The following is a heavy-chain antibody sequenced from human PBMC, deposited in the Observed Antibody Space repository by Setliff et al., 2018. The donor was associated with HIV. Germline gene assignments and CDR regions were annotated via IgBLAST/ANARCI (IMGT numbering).Heavy chain of an antibody. CDR3: ARGTLGDTSGWFFDF. Sequence: ASVKVSCKASGYTFSSYYMHWVRQAPGQGLEWMGIINPSGGTTTYAQKFQGRVTMTRDTSTSTVYVELSSLRSEDTAVYYCARGTLGDTSGWFFDFWGQGTLVTVSS. V-gene: IGHV1-46*01. J-gene: IGHJ4*02. D-gene: IGHD6-19*01. CDR2: INPSGGTT. CDR1: GYTFSSYY.